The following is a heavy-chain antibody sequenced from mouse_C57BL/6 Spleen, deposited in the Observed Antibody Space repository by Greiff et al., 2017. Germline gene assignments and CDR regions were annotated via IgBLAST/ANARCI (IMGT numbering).Heavy chain of an antibody. J-gene: IGHJ3*01. V-gene: IGHV1-82*01. CDR3: ARWDYGSSLFAY. D-gene: IGHD1-1*01. CDR2: NYPGDGDT. Sequence: VQLQESGPELVKPGASVKISCKASGYAFSSSWMNWVKQRPGKGLEWIGRNYPGDGDTNYNGKFKGKATLTADKSSSTAYMQLSSLTSEDSAVYFCARWDYGSSLFAYWGQGTLVTVSA. CDR1: GYAFSSSW.